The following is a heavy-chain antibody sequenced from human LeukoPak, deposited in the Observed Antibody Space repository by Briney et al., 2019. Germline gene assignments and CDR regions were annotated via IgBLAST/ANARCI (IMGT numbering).Heavy chain of an antibody. D-gene: IGHD3-3*01. J-gene: IGHJ2*01. CDR2: IYYSGST. Sequence: SETLSLTCTVSGGSISSSIYYWGWIRQPPGKGLEWIGSIYYSGSTYYNPSPKSRVTLSVDTSNNRFSLKLSSVTAADTAVYYCARHALSGYLSYWYFDLWGRGTLVTVFS. V-gene: IGHV4-39*01. CDR1: GGSISSSIYY. CDR3: ARHALSGYLSYWYFDL.